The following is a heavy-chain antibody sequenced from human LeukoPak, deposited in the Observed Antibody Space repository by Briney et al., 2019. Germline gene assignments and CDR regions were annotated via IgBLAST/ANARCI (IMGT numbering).Heavy chain of an antibody. D-gene: IGHD2-2*01. CDR2: ISGSGGST. CDR3: AKAPAAILGYYSYYMDV. Sequence: GGSLRLSSAASALTFSSYAMSWVRQAPGKGLEWVSAISGSGGSTYYADSVKGRFTIYRDNSKNTLFLQMNSLRADDTAVYYCAKAPAAILGYYSYYMDVWGKGTTVTVSS. CDR1: ALTFSSYA. V-gene: IGHV3-23*01. J-gene: IGHJ6*03.